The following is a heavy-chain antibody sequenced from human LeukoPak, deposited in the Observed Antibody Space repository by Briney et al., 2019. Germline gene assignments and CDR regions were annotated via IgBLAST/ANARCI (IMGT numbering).Heavy chain of an antibody. Sequence: GGSLRLSCAASGFTFSSYAMSWVRQAPGKGLEWVSAISGSGGSTYYADSVRGRFTISRDNSKNTLYLQMNSLRAEDTAVYYCAKDEMRGSGYYPYWGQGTLVTVSS. V-gene: IGHV3-23*01. CDR3: AKDEMRGSGYYPY. D-gene: IGHD3-22*01. CDR1: GFTFSSYA. CDR2: ISGSGGST. J-gene: IGHJ4*02.